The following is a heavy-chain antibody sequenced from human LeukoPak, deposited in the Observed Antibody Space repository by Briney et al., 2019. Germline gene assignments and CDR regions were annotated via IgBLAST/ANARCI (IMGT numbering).Heavy chain of an antibody. J-gene: IGHJ4*02. CDR3: ARPFWIQLWSGFDY. CDR2: IKQDGSEK. CDR1: GFTFSSDW. Sequence: PGGSLRLSCAASGFTFSSDWMSWVRQAPGKGLEWVANIKQDGSEKYYADSMKGRFTISRDNAKNSLYLQMNSLRAEDTAVYYCARPFWIQLWSGFDYWGQGTLVTVSS. D-gene: IGHD5-18*01. V-gene: IGHV3-7*01.